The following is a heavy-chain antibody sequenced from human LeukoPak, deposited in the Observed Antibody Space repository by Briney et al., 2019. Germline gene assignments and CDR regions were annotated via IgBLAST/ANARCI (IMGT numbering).Heavy chain of an antibody. V-gene: IGHV4-30-4*01. D-gene: IGHD3-22*01. CDR1: GGSISSGDYY. J-gene: IGHJ4*02. CDR3: ARGCSGHYYEIDY. CDR2: IYYNGNT. Sequence: SQTLSLTCTVSGGSISSGDYYWTWIRQPPGKGLEWIGNIYYNGNTYHNPSLKSRVTMSVDTSKNQFSLKLTSVTAADTAVYYCARGCSGHYYEIDYWGQGTLVTVSS.